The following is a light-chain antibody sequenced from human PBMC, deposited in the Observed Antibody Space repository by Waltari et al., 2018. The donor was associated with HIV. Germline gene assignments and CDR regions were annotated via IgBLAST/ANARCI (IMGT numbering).Light chain of an antibody. CDR1: SSNIGAGYD. CDR3: QSYDISLSGWV. Sequence: QSVLTQPPSVSGAPGQRVTISCTGSSSNIGAGYDVHWYQQFPGTAPKVLIYGNTYRPSGVPDRFSGSKYGSSASLLITGLQAEDDADYYCQSYDISLSGWVFGGGTKLTVL. CDR2: GNT. J-gene: IGLJ3*02. V-gene: IGLV1-40*01.